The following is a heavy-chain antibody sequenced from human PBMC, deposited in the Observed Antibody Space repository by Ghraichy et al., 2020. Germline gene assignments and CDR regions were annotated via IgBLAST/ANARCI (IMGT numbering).Heavy chain of an antibody. J-gene: IGHJ4*02. Sequence: GGSLRLSCAASGLTVSSNYMSWVRQAPGKGLEWVSIIYSGGSTYYADSVKGRFTISRDNSKNTLYLQMNSLRAEDTAVYYCARNILVAGKEDYFDYWGQGTLVTVSS. CDR1: GLTVSSNY. CDR2: IYSGGST. D-gene: IGHD6-19*01. CDR3: ARNILVAGKEDYFDY. V-gene: IGHV3-53*01.